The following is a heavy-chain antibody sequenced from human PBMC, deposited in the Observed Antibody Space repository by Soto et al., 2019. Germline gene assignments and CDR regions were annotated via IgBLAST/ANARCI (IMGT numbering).Heavy chain of an antibody. J-gene: IGHJ4*02. Sequence: GGSLRLSCTVSGFTFSSDEMTWVRQAPGKGLEWISYITSGGTTYYADSAKGRFTISRDNAKNSLYLHLNSLTAEDTAIYYCARVLYATWSSFDYWGQGTLVTVSS. D-gene: IGHD1-26*01. V-gene: IGHV3-48*03. CDR1: GFTFSSDE. CDR3: ARVLYATWSSFDY. CDR2: ITSGGTT.